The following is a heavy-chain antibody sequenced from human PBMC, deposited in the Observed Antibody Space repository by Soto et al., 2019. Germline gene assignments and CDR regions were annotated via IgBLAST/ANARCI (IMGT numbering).Heavy chain of an antibody. D-gene: IGHD6-19*01. CDR2: IRSKAYGGTT. J-gene: IGHJ5*02. Sequence: GGSLRLSCTASGFTFGDYAMSWFRQAPGKGLEWVGFIRSKAYGGTTEYAASVKGRFTISRDDSKSIAYLQMNSLKTEDTAVYYCTRERAVAGTWPNWFDPWGQGTLVTVSS. CDR3: TRERAVAGTWPNWFDP. V-gene: IGHV3-49*03. CDR1: GFTFGDYA.